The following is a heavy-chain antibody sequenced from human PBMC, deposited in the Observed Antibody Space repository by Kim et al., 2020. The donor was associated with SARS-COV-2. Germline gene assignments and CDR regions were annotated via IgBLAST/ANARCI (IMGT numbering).Heavy chain of an antibody. V-gene: IGHV3-33*01. J-gene: IGHJ6*02. D-gene: IGHD2-8*01. CDR3: ARDLIECTNGVCYTPQLTYYYYYGMDV. Sequence: GGSLRLSCAASGFTFSSYGMHWVRQAPGKGLEWVAVIWYDGSNKYYADSVKGRFTISRDNSKNTLYLQMNSLRAEDTAVYYCARDLIECTNGVCYTPQLTYYYYYGMDVWGQGTTVTVSS. CDR2: IWYDGSNK. CDR1: GFTFSSYG.